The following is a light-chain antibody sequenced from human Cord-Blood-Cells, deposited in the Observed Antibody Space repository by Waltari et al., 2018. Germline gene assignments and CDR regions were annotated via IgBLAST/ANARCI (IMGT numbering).Light chain of an antibody. CDR3: QQYNSYWT. J-gene: IGKJ1*01. CDR2: TAS. CDR1: QSISSW. Sequence: DIQMTQPPSTLSASVGDRVTITCRASQSISSWMAWYQQKPGKAPKLLIYTASSLESGVPSRLSGSGAGTEFTLTISSLQPDDFATYYCQQYNSYWTFGQGTKVEIK. V-gene: IGKV1-5*03.